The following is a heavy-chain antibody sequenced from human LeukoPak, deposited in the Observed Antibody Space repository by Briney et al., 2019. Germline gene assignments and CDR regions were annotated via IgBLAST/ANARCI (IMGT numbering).Heavy chain of an antibody. CDR1: GFSFSTYA. Sequence: GGSLRLSCAASGFSFSTYAMSWVRQAPGKGLEWVSGVNGNGGSTSYADSVKGRFTIFRDNSKNTVYLQMNSLRVEDTAVYYCARSLYGGCDYWGQGTVVTVSS. J-gene: IGHJ4*02. D-gene: IGHD3-16*02. CDR3: ARSLYGGCDY. V-gene: IGHV3-23*01. CDR2: VNGNGGST.